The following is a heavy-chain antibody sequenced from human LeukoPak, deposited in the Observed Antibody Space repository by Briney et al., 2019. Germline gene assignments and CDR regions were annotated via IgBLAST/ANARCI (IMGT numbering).Heavy chain of an antibody. CDR2: ISESGGST. CDR3: AKAPRVTTGY. Sequence: GGSLRLSCIASRFPFSTYTMTWVRQAAGKGQEWVSSISESGGSTYYADSVKGRFTISRDNSMNTLYLQMNSLRAEDTAVYYCAKAPRVTTGYWGQGTLVTVSS. J-gene: IGHJ4*02. CDR1: RFPFSTYT. D-gene: IGHD4-17*01. V-gene: IGHV3-23*01.